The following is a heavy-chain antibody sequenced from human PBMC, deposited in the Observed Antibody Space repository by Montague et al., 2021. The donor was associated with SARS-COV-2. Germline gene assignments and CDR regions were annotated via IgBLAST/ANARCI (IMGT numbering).Heavy chain of an antibody. Sequence: SETLPLTCAVYGGSVSDYYWSWIRQPPGEGLEWIGEINHSGSTNYNPSLKSRVTTSVDTSKNQFSLKLTSVTAADTAVYYCARGPRITMIVVVITDIWSDPWGQGTLVTVSS. CDR3: ARGPRITMIVVVITDIWSDP. CDR1: GGSVSDYY. J-gene: IGHJ5*02. D-gene: IGHD3-22*01. V-gene: IGHV4-34*01. CDR2: INHSGST.